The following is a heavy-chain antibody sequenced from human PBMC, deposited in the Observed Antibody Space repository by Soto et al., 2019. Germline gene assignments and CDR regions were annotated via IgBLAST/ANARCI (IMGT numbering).Heavy chain of an antibody. V-gene: IGHV4-61*01. CDR3: ARYRREAVAGYTLDN. CDR2: VYNSGST. D-gene: IGHD6-13*01. J-gene: IGHJ4*02. Sequence: SETLSLTCNVSGTSVTSYSYYWNWIRQPPGKGLEWIGYVYNSGSTNYNPSLKSRVTISEDTSKSQFSLKVNSMTAADTAVYYCARYRREAVAGYTLDNWGQGILVTVSS. CDR1: GTSVTSYSYY.